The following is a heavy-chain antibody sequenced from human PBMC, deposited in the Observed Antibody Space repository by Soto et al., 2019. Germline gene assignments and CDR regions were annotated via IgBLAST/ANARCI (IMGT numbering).Heavy chain of an antibody. CDR1: GFPFRSYA. CDR3: AKDFSSGRYYFAY. J-gene: IGHJ4*02. V-gene: IGHV3-23*01. D-gene: IGHD6-25*01. Sequence: EVQLLESGGGLVQPGGSLRLSCVASGFPFRSYAMNWVRQVPGKGLEWVSGMSGSGDFTYYADSVKGRCTISRDNSKNTLYLQMSRLGAEDTAIYYCAKDFSSGRYYFAYWGQGTRVTVSS. CDR2: MSGSGDFT.